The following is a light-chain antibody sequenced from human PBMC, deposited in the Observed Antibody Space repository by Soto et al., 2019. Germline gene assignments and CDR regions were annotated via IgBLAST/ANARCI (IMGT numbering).Light chain of an antibody. Sequence: DIQMTQSPSSLSASVGDRVTITCRPSQPIDMYLNWYQQKPGKAPKLLIYAASSLQSGVPSRFSGSGSGTDFSLTISSLQPEDFATYYCQQYSSHIYTFGQGTKLEIK. CDR2: AAS. CDR3: QQYSSHIYT. J-gene: IGKJ2*01. CDR1: QPIDMY. V-gene: IGKV1-39*01.